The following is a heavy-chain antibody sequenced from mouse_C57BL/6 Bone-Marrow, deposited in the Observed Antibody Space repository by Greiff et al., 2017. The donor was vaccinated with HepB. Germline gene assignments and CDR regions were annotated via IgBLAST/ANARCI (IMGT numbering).Heavy chain of an antibody. D-gene: IGHD1-1*01. CDR2: INPYNGGT. J-gene: IGHJ2*01. CDR1: GYTFTDYY. CDR3: ASQGSTVVYFDY. V-gene: IGHV1-19*01. Sequence: EVQLVESGPVLVKPGASVKMSCKASGYTFTDYYMNWVKQSHGKSLEWIGVINPYNGGTSYNQKFKGKATLTVDKSSSTAYMELNSLTSEDSAVYYCASQGSTVVYFDYWGQGTTLTVSS.